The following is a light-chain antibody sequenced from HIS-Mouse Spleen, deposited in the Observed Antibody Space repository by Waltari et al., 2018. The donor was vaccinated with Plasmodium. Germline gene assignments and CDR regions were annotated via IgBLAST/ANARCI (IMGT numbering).Light chain of an antibody. CDR1: ALPKQY. Sequence: SYELTQPPSVSVSPGQTARITCPEDALPKQYAYWSQQKPGQAPVLVIYKDSERPSGIPERFSGSSSGTTVTLTISGVQAEDEADYYCQSADSSGTPNWVFGGGTKLTVL. CDR3: QSADSSGTPNWV. V-gene: IGLV3-25*03. J-gene: IGLJ3*02. CDR2: KDS.